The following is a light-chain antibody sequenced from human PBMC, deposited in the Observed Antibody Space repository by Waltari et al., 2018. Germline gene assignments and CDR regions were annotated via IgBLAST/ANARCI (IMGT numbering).Light chain of an antibody. Sequence: QSVLTQPPSASGTPGQRVTISCSGSSSNIGKNYVYWHQQLPGTAPKLLISGNDQLPSGVPDRFSGSKSGTSASLAISGLRSEDEADYCCAAWDDSLGVWIFGGGTKLTVL. CDR3: AAWDDSLGVWI. J-gene: IGLJ2*01. CDR1: SSNIGKNY. V-gene: IGLV1-47*01. CDR2: GND.